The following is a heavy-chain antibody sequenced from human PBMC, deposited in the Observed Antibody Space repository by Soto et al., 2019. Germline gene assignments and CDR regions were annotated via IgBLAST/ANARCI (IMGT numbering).Heavy chain of an antibody. Sequence: PGGSLRLSCAASGFTFSNAWMSWVRQAPGKGLEWVGRIKGKADGRATDYAAPVKGRFTIPRDDSKNTLYLQMNSLKTEDTAVYYCTTEGISRLIQFYYGMDVWGQGTTVTVSS. D-gene: IGHD5-18*01. J-gene: IGHJ6*02. CDR2: IKGKADGRAT. CDR3: TTEGISRLIQFYYGMDV. V-gene: IGHV3-15*01. CDR1: GFTFSNAW.